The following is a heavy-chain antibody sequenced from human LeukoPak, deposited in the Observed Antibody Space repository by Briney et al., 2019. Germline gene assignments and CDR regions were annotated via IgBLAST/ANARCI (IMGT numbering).Heavy chain of an antibody. CDR1: GYTFTGYY. Sequence: ASVKVSCKASGYTFTGYYMHWVRQAPGQGLEWMGWINPNSGGTNYAQKFQGRVTMTRDTSISTAHMELSRLRSDDTAVYYCAEAKGTGDRSAFDIWGQGTMVTVSS. V-gene: IGHV1-2*02. CDR3: AEAKGTGDRSAFDI. J-gene: IGHJ3*02. CDR2: INPNSGGT. D-gene: IGHD7-27*01.